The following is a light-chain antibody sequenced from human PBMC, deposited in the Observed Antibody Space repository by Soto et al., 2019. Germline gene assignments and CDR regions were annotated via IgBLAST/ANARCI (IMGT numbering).Light chain of an antibody. CDR1: QSVSSSY. CDR2: GAS. V-gene: IGKV3-20*01. Sequence: IVLTQSPGTLSLSPGERATLSCRASQSVSSSYLAGYHQKPGQAPRLLIYGASSRATGIPDGFSGSGSGTAFTLTISRLEPEDVAVYYCQQYGSSPRTFGQGTRLEIK. CDR3: QQYGSSPRT. J-gene: IGKJ5*01.